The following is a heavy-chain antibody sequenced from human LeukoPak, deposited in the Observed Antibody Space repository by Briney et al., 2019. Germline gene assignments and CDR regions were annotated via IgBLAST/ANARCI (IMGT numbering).Heavy chain of an antibody. D-gene: IGHD6-6*01. CDR1: GFTFSSYS. CDR3: AKGSRFVVDYFDY. J-gene: IGHJ4*02. V-gene: IGHV3-48*02. Sequence: GSLRLSCAASGFTFSSYSMNGVRQAPGKGLEWVSYISSSSSTIYYADSVKGRFTISRDNAKNSLYLQMNSLRDEDTAVYYCAKGSRFVVDYFDYWGQGTLVTVSS. CDR2: ISSSSSTI.